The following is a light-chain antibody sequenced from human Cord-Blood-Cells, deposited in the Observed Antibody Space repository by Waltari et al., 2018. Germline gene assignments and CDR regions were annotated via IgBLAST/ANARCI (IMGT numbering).Light chain of an antibody. CDR2: AAS. J-gene: IGKJ2*01. CDR3: LQHNSYPYT. V-gene: IGKV1-17*03. CDR1: QGISNY. Sequence: DIDMILSPSAMSASVRGRVSITGRASQGISNYLAWFQQKPGKVTKRLIYAASSLQSGVPSRFSGSGSGTEFTLTISSLQPEDFASYYCLQHNSYPYTFGQGTKLEIK.